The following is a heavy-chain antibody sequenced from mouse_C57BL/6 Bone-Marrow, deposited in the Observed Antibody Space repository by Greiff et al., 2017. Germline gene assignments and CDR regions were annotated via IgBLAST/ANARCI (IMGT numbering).Heavy chain of an antibody. CDR1: GFTFSSYG. V-gene: IGHV5-6*01. Sequence: VQLKESGGDLVKPGGSLKLSCAASGFTFSSYGMSWVRQTPDTRLEWVATISSGGSYTYYPASVKGRFTISRDNAKNTLYLQMSSLKSEDTAMYYCASPSNPMYYCGQGTSGTVSS. J-gene: IGHJ4*01. D-gene: IGHD2-5*01. CDR3: ASPSNPMYY. CDR2: ISSGGSYT.